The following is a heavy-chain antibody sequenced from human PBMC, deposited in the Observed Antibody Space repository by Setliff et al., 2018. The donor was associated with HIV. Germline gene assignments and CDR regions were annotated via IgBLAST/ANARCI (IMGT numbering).Heavy chain of an antibody. CDR1: GGTFSSYG. V-gene: IGHV1-18*01. CDR3: ARHDGLRSVHGAFDI. J-gene: IGHJ3*02. Sequence: GASVKVSCKASGGTFSSYGISWVRQAPGQGLEWMGWISTYNDNTNYAQKLQGRVTMTTETSTSTAYMELRSLRTDDTAVYYCARHDGLRSVHGAFDIWGQGTMVTVSS. CDR2: ISTYNDNT. D-gene: IGHD4-17*01.